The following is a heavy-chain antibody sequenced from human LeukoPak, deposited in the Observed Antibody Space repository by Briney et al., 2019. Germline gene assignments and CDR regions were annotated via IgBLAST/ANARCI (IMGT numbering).Heavy chain of an antibody. V-gene: IGHV1-46*01. CDR1: GYMFTGYY. CDR3: AREGSEGGGYYFDY. Sequence: ASVKVSCKASGYMFTGYYMYWVRQAPGQGLEWMGIINPSGGSTSYAQKFQGRVTMTRDMSTSTVYMQLSSLRSEDTAVYYCAREGSEGGGYYFDYWGQGTLVTVSS. J-gene: IGHJ4*02. CDR2: INPSGGST. D-gene: IGHD2-15*01.